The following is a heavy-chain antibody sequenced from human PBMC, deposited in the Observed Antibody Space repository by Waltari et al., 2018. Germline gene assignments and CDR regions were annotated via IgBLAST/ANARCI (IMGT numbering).Heavy chain of an antibody. CDR3: ARGFDGWPFDY. Sequence: QVQLKESGPGLVKPSGTLSIACDVSGGSFSSNDWWSWVRQPPGKGLEWIGEIHHRGSTKYNPSLKSRVLMSVDTSKNQISLTMKSVTAADTAVYYCARGFDGWPFDYWGQGTLVIVSS. CDR2: IHHRGST. D-gene: IGHD6-19*01. J-gene: IGHJ4*02. CDR1: GGSFSSNDW. V-gene: IGHV4-4*02.